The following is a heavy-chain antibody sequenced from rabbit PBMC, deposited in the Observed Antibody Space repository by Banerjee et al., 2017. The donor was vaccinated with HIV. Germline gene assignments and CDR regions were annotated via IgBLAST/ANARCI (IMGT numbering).Heavy chain of an antibody. Sequence: QEQLEESGGDLVKPEGSLTLTCTASGFDFSSYGVSWVRQAPGKGLEWIACIYAGSSGSTYYASWAKGRFTISKTSSTTVTLQMTSLTAADTATYFCARDLAAVIGWNFGLWGPGTLVTVS. J-gene: IGHJ4*01. V-gene: IGHV1S45*01. CDR2: IYAGSSGST. D-gene: IGHD1-1*01. CDR3: ARDLAAVIGWNFGL. CDR1: GFDFSSYG.